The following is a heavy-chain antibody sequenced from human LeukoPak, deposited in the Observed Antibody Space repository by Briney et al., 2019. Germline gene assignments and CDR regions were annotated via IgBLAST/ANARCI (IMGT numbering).Heavy chain of an antibody. J-gene: IGHJ6*03. CDR1: GGSFSGCY. Sequence: PSETLSLTCAVYGGSFSGCYWSWIRQPPGKGLEWIGEINHSGSTNYNPSLKSRVTISVDTSKNQFSLKLSSVTAADTAVYYCARRSSGYYYYLNYYMDVWGKGTTVTVSS. CDR2: INHSGST. D-gene: IGHD3-22*01. V-gene: IGHV4-34*01. CDR3: ARRSSGYYYYLNYYMDV.